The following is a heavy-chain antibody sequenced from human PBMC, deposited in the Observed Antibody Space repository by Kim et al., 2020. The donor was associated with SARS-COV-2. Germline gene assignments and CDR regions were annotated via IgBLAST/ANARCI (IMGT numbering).Heavy chain of an antibody. CDR3: ASMSPEYYYGSGSHVREFP. J-gene: IGHJ5*02. CDR2: IIPILGIA. CDR1: GGTFSSYA. D-gene: IGHD3-10*01. Sequence: SVKVSCKASGGTFSSYAISWVRQAPGQGLEWMGRIIPILGIANYAQKFQGRVTITADKSTSTAYMELSSLRSEDTAVYYCASMSPEYYYGSGSHVREFPWGQGTLVTVSS. V-gene: IGHV1-69*04.